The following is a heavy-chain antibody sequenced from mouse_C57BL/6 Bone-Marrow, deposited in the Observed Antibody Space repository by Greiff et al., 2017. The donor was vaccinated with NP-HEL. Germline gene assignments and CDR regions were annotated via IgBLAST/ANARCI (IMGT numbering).Heavy chain of an antibody. CDR3: ARAVYYCGSSYLYFDV. CDR1: GYAFSSSW. Sequence: VKLMESGPELVKPGASVKISCKASGYAFSSSWMNWVKQRPGKGLEWIGRIYPGDGDTNYNGKFKGKATLTSDKSSSTAYMQLSSLTSEDSAVYFCARAVYYCGSSYLYFDVWGKGTTVTVSS. J-gene: IGHJ1*03. CDR2: IYPGDGDT. D-gene: IGHD1-1*01. V-gene: IGHV1-82*01.